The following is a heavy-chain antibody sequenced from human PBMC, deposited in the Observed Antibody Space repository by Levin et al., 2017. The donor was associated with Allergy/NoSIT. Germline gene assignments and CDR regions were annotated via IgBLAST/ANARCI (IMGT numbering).Heavy chain of an antibody. V-gene: IGHV3-15*07. CDR3: TIEHDYGDYTNCFES. CDR1: GFSFRNAW. Sequence: GESLKISCAASGFSFRNAWMNWVRQTPGKGLEWVGRIKSKTDGGTIEYAAPVTDRFIISRDDSKDTLFLQMNSLKSEDTAVYYCTIEHDYGDYTNCFESWGQGTLVTVSS. J-gene: IGHJ5*01. D-gene: IGHD4-17*01. CDR2: IKSKTDGGTI.